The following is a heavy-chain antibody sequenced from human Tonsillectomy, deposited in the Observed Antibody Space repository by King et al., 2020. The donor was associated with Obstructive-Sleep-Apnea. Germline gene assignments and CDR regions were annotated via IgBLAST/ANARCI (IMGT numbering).Heavy chain of an antibody. V-gene: IGHV3-15*01. D-gene: IGHD3-3*01. Sequence: VQLVESGGGLVKPGGSLRLSCAASGFTFSNAWLSWVRQAPGKGLEGVGRIKSKTDGWATDYAAPVQGRFTISREVSKKKLYLQMNSLKTEDTAVYYCTTDVQIFGVVITYYFDYWGQGTLVTVSS. CDR1: GFTFSNAW. CDR3: TTDVQIFGVVITYYFDY. CDR2: IKSKTDGWAT. J-gene: IGHJ4*02.